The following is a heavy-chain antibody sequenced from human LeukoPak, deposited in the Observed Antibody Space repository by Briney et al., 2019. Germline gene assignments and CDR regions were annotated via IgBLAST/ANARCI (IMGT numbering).Heavy chain of an antibody. J-gene: IGHJ4*02. Sequence: GGSLRLSCAASGFTLRSYDMSWFRQAPGKGLEWVAATSGSGVNSYYADSVRGRFTISRDNSQNTLYLQMDSLRAEDTALYYCAKEYSGYDFGYWGQGTLVTVSS. CDR2: TSGSGVNS. CDR1: GFTLRSYD. V-gene: IGHV3-23*01. D-gene: IGHD5-12*01. CDR3: AKEYSGYDFGY.